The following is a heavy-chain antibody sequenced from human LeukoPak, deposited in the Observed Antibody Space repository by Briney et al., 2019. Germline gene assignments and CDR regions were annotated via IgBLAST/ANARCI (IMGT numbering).Heavy chain of an antibody. CDR1: GFTFSSYS. D-gene: IGHD3-10*01. V-gene: IGHV3-21*01. CDR3: ARDCVASGSYHSYYYYYGMDV. Sequence: GGSLRLSCAASGFTFSSYSMNWVRQAPGKGLEWVSSISSSSSYIYYADSVKGRFTISRDNAKNSLYLQMNSLRAEDTAVYYCARDCVASGSYHSYYYYYGMDVWGQGTTVTVSS. J-gene: IGHJ6*02. CDR2: ISSSSSYI.